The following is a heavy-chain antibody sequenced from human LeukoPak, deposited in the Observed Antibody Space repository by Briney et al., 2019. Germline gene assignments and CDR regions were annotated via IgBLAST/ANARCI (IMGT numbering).Heavy chain of an antibody. Sequence: ASVKVSCKGSGYTFTSYYMHWVRQAPGQGLEWMGIINPSGGSTSYAQKFQGRVTMTRDTSTSTVYMELSSLRSEDTAVYYCARIYAYDPESLYYFDYWGQGTLVTVSS. J-gene: IGHJ4*02. CDR3: ARIYAYDPESLYYFDY. CDR2: INPSGGST. V-gene: IGHV1-46*01. D-gene: IGHD3-3*01. CDR1: GYTFTSYY.